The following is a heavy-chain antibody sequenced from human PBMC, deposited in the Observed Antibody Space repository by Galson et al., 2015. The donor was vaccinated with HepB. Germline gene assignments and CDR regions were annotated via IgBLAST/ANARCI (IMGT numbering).Heavy chain of an antibody. J-gene: IGHJ6*02. V-gene: IGHV3-48*03. CDR2: ISSSGSTI. CDR3: ARGRVQGQWLVFSYYGMDV. CDR1: GFTFSSYE. D-gene: IGHD6-19*01. Sequence: SLRLSCAASGFTFSSYEMNWVRQAPGKGLEWVSYISSSGSTIYYADSVKGRFTISRDNAKNSLYLQMNSLRAEDTAVYYCARGRVQGQWLVFSYYGMDVWGQGTTVTVSS.